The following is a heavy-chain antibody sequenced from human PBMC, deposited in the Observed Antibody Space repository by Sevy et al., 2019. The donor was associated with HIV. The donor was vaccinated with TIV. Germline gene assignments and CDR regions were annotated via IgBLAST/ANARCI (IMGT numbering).Heavy chain of an antibody. V-gene: IGHV1-24*01. CDR3: AITKHYYDNSGYPFDY. CDR2: FDPEDGET. J-gene: IGHJ4*02. D-gene: IGHD3-22*01. CDR1: GYTLSELS. Sequence: ASVKVSCKVFGYTLSELSMHWVRQTPGKGLEWMASFDPEDGETIYAQKFQGRVAMTEDTSTDTAYMELRSLRSEDTAVFFYAITKHYYDNSGYPFDYWGQGTLVTVSS.